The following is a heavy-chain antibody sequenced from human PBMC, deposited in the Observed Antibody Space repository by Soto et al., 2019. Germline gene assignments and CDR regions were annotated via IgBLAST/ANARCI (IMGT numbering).Heavy chain of an antibody. D-gene: IGHD3-22*01. Sequence: ASVKVSCKASGGTFSSYAISWVRQAPGQGLEWMGGIIPIFGTANYAQKFQGRVTITADESTSTAYMGLSSLRSEDTAVYYCASGKDYYDSSASLSGFDYWGQGTLVTVSS. V-gene: IGHV1-69*13. J-gene: IGHJ4*02. CDR2: IIPIFGTA. CDR3: ASGKDYYDSSASLSGFDY. CDR1: GGTFSSYA.